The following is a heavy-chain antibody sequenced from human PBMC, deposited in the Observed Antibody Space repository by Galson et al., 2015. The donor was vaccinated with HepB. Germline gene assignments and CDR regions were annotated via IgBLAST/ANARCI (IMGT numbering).Heavy chain of an antibody. CDR3: ARGLALDYAFDI. Sequence: SVKVSCKASGYTFTRYYMHWVRQAPGQGLEWMGIINPSGGSTSYAQKFQGRVTMTRDTSSSTVYMDLSSLRSEDTAVYYCARGLALDYAFDIWGQGTMVSVSS. J-gene: IGHJ3*02. V-gene: IGHV1-46*03. D-gene: IGHD6-19*01. CDR1: GYTFTRYY. CDR2: INPSGGST.